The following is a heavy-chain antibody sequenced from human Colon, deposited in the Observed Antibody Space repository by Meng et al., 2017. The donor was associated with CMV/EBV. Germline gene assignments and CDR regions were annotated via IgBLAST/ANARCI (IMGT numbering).Heavy chain of an antibody. J-gene: IGHJ4*02. V-gene: IGHV3-30-3*01. CDR2: ISQDGNDK. CDR1: TFSVYA. Sequence: TFSVYALHWVHQAPGKGMEYLAFISQDGNDKYYADSVKGRFTISRDDSKRTLYLQMNSLRSEDTAVYYCASAKGPGRYFDWLLSPIGHWGQGTLVTVSS. D-gene: IGHD3-9*01. CDR3: ASAKGPGRYFDWLLSPIGH.